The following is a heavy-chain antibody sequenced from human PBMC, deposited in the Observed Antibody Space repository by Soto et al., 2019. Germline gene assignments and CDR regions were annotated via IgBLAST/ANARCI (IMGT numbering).Heavy chain of an antibody. CDR1: GGPGSSSSYC. CDR3: GRLEGLATISYYFDY. V-gene: IGHV4-39*01. D-gene: IGHD3-9*01. J-gene: IGHJ4*02. CDR2: VYYSGST. Sequence: PLETLSLTCPVSGGPGSSSSYCWGWVRQPPGKGLEWIGSVYYSGSTYYNPSLESRVTISVDKSKNQFSLKLMSLSAADTAVYYCGRLEGLATISYYFDYWGQGALVTVSS.